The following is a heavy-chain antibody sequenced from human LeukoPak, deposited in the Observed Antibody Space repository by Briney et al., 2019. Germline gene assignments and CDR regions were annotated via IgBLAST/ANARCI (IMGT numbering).Heavy chain of an antibody. D-gene: IGHD6-13*01. J-gene: IGHJ4*02. CDR2: INPNSGDT. CDR3: AKSAQYGSAWFTGSFDY. Sequence: VASVKVSCKASGYTFSDYYMHWVRQAPGQGLQWVGWINPNSGDTHYAQMFQGRVTMTRDTSINTAYMELRRVRSDDTAVYYCAKSAQYGSAWFTGSFDYWGQGTLVTVSS. V-gene: IGHV1-2*02. CDR1: GYTFSDYY.